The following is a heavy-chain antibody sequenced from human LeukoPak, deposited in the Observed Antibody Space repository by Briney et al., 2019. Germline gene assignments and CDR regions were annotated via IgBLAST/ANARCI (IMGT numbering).Heavy chain of an antibody. CDR2: ISYDGSNK. CDR1: GFTFSSYG. D-gene: IGHD5-24*01. J-gene: IGHJ4*02. CDR3: AKDHRDGFESNYFDY. V-gene: IGHV3-30*18. Sequence: PGGSLRLSCAASGFTFSSYGMHWVRQAPGKGLEWVAVISYDGSNKYYADSVKGRFTISRDNSKNTLYLQMNSLRAEDTAVYYCAKDHRDGFESNYFDYWGQGTLVTVSS.